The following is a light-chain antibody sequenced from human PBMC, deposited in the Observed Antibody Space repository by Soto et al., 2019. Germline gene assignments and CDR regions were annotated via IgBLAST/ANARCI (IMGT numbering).Light chain of an antibody. CDR1: QSVSSN. J-gene: IGKJ2*01. V-gene: IGKV3-15*01. CDR3: QQYNKWPPYT. CDR2: GAS. Sequence: EIVMTQSPATLSVSPGERATLSCRASQSVSSNLARYQHKPGLAPRLLLYGASTRATCIPARFSGSGSGTAFTLTISSLQSEDFAVYYCQQYNKWPPYTFGQGTKLEI.